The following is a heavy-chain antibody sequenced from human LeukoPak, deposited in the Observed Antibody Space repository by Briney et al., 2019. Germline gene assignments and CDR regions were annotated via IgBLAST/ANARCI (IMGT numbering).Heavy chain of an antibody. Sequence: SETLSLTCTVSDYSISNTYYWGWIRQPPGKGLEWIGNIHHSGSAYYNPSLKSRVSISIDTSKNQFSLKLSSVTAADTAMYYCAKSNGYGLIDYWGQGTLVTVSS. V-gene: IGHV4-38-2*02. J-gene: IGHJ4*02. D-gene: IGHD5-12*01. CDR1: DYSISNTYY. CDR3: AKSNGYGLIDY. CDR2: IHHSGSA.